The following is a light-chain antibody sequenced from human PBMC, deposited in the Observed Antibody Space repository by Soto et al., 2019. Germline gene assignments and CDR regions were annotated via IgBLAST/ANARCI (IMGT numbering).Light chain of an antibody. Sequence: DIQMTPSPSSLSASVGDRVTFTCRASQGIRNDLGWYQQKPGKAPKRLIYAASSLQSGVPSRFCGSGTEFTLDFTLTISSLQPEDFATYYCLQYNSYPRTFGQGTKLEIK. V-gene: IGKV1-17*01. CDR2: AAS. CDR1: QGIRND. CDR3: LQYNSYPRT. J-gene: IGKJ2*01.